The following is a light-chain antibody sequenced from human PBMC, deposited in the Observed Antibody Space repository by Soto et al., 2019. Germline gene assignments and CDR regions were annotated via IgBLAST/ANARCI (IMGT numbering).Light chain of an antibody. Sequence: EIVLTQSPATVSLSPGERATLSCRASQSVSSYLAWYQQKPGQAPRLLIYDASNRATGIPARFSGSGAGTDSTLTISSLEPEDLAVYYCQQRSNWPPSFGGGTKLEIK. CDR1: QSVSSY. J-gene: IGKJ4*01. CDR3: QQRSNWPPS. CDR2: DAS. V-gene: IGKV3-11*01.